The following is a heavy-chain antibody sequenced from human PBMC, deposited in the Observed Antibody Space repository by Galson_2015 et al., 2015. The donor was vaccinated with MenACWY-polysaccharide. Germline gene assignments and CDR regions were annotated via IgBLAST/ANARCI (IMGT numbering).Heavy chain of an antibody. D-gene: IGHD6-13*01. J-gene: IGHJ4*02. CDR2: MNPNSGNT. V-gene: IGHV1-8*02. CDR3: ARSSSSSWYGCGY. CDR1: GFTFSSYA. Sequence: SLKLSCKASGFTFSSYAISWVRQAPGQGLEWVGWMNPNSGNTGYAQKFQGRVTMTRNTSIDTAYMELSSLRSEDTAVYYCARSSSSSWYGCGYWGQGTLVTVSS.